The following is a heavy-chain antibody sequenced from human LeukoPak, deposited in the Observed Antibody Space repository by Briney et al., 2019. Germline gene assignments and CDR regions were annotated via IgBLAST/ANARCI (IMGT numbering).Heavy chain of an antibody. D-gene: IGHD3-10*01. CDR1: GGSFSDYY. J-gene: IGHJ6*02. Sequence: SETLSLTCAVYGGSFSDYYWTWIRQPPGKGLEWIGDINHSGSTNYNPSLRSRVTISVDTSKNQFSLKLSSVTAADTAVYYCATIGRLGPLKNYSGMDVWGQGTTVTVSS. CDR3: ATIGRLGPLKNYSGMDV. V-gene: IGHV4-34*01. CDR2: INHSGST.